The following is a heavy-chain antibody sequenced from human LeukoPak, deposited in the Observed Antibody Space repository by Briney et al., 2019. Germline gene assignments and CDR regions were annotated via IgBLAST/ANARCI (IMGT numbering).Heavy chain of an antibody. J-gene: IGHJ4*02. CDR1: GGSIRRYF. CDR2: INYSGST. CDR3: ARGSGIYGSGSYSAD. Sequence: SETLSLTCTVSGGSIRRYFWNWLRQTPGEGLEWIGHINYSGSTNYNPSLKSRVTISLDTSKNQFSLNLSSVTAADTAVYHCARGSGIYGSGSYSADWGQGTLVTVSS. D-gene: IGHD3-10*01. V-gene: IGHV4-59*01.